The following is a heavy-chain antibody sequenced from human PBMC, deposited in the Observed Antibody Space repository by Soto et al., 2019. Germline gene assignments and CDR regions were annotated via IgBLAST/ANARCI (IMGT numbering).Heavy chain of an antibody. V-gene: IGHV3-23*01. CDR1: GFTFSSYA. Sequence: PGGSLRLCCAACGFTFSSYAMSWVRQAPGKGLEWVSAISGSGGSTYYADSVKGRFTISRDNSKNTLYLQMNSLRAEDTAVYYCAKGSLGYCSGGSCYPLSYWGQGTLVTVSS. D-gene: IGHD2-15*01. CDR2: ISGSGGST. CDR3: AKGSLGYCSGGSCYPLSY. J-gene: IGHJ4*02.